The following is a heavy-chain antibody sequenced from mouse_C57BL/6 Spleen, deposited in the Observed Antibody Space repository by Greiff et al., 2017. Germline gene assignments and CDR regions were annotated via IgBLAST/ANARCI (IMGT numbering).Heavy chain of an antibody. CDR3: ARDLLLRDYAMDY. CDR1: GYSITSGYY. J-gene: IGHJ4*01. D-gene: IGHD1-1*01. CDR2: ISYDGSN. Sequence: EVKVEESGPGLVKPSQSLSLTCSVTGYSITSGYYWNWIRQFPGNKLEWMGYISYDGSNNYNPSLKNRISITRDTSKNQFFLKLNSVTTEDTATYYCARDLLLRDYAMDYWGQGTSVTVSS. V-gene: IGHV3-6*01.